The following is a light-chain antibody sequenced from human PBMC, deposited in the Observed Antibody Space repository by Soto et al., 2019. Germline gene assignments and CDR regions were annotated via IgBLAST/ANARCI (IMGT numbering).Light chain of an antibody. CDR1: QSIDIW. CDR2: DAT. Sequence: DIQMTQTPSTLSASVGDRVTITCRASQSIDIWLAWYQQKPGQAPKVLIWDATTLHRGVPSRFSGSGSGSEFTLTISSLQSDDSATYYCQQYNGYSTWTFGQGTKVDIK. V-gene: IGKV1-5*01. J-gene: IGKJ1*01. CDR3: QQYNGYSTWT.